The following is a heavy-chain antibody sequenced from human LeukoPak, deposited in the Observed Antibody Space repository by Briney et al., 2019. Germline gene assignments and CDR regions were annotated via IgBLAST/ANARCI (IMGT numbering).Heavy chain of an antibody. CDR3: AQGSGQYFYY. J-gene: IGHJ4*01. Sequence: AGGSLRLSCAVSGLTVSNIWMNWVRQAPGKGLEWVGRIKSETAGWTTDFAAPVKGRFTISRDDSKNTLFLQLNSLTSADPAVYSCAQGSGQYFYYWGQETWSPSPQ. CDR1: GLTVSNIW. V-gene: IGHV3-15*07. CDR2: IKSETAGWTT. D-gene: IGHD2-15*01.